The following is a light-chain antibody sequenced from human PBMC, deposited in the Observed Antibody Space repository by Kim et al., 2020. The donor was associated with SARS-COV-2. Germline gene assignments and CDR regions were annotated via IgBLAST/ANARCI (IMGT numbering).Light chain of an antibody. CDR3: QHYTNGPST. J-gene: IGKJ1*01. CDR2: GAS. Sequence: EIVLTQSPATLSLSPGERATLSCRASQSINNNYLACYQHKPGQAPRLLICGASSRATGIPDRFTGSGSGTDFTLTISRREPEVSASYYGQHYTNGPSTFVQGTKVDI. CDR1: QSINNNY. V-gene: IGKV3-20*01.